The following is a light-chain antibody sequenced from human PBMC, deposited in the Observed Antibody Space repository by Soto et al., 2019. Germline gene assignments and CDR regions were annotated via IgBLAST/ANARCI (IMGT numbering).Light chain of an antibody. Sequence: EIVVTQSPATLSLSPGERATLSCRASQSVSSDLAWYQRKVGQAPRLLIYGAASRATGIPDRFSGSGSGTDFTLTISRLEPEDFALYYCQQYGSLPWTFGPGARLDIK. CDR2: GAA. V-gene: IGKV3-20*01. J-gene: IGKJ1*01. CDR3: QQYGSLPWT. CDR1: QSVSSD.